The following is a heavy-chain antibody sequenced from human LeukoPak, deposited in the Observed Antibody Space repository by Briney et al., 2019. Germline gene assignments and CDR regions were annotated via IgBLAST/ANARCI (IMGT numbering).Heavy chain of an antibody. CDR3: ASINSLDYYGMDV. CDR1: GGSISSYY. J-gene: IGHJ6*02. D-gene: IGHD2-15*01. V-gene: IGHV4-59*08. CDR2: IYYSGST. Sequence: SETLSLTCTVSGGSISSYYWSWIRQPPGKGLEWIGYIYYSGSTNYNPSLKSRVTISVDTSKNQFSLKLSSVTAADTAVYYCASINSLDYYGMDVWGQGTTATVSS.